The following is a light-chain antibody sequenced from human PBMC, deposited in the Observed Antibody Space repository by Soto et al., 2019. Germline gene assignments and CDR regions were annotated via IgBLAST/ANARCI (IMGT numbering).Light chain of an antibody. J-gene: IGKJ5*01. CDR3: QQYDSYPIT. CDR2: KAS. V-gene: IGKV1-5*03. Sequence: DIQMTQSPSTLSASVGDRVTITCRASQSISSWLAWFQQIPGKAPKLLIYKASTLETGVPSRFSGSGSGTESTLTISSLQADDLATYYCQQYDSYPITFGQGTRLEIK. CDR1: QSISSW.